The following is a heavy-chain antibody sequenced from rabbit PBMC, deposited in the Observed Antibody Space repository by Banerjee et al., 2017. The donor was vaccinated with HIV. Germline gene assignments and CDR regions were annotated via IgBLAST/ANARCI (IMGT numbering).Heavy chain of an antibody. J-gene: IGHJ6*01. CDR3: ARDRDATVPGYGYDL. D-gene: IGHD6-1*01. CDR1: GFSFSSGYD. CDR2: IYTGDGDT. V-gene: IGHV1S45*01. Sequence: QEQLEESGGDLVKPEGSLTLTCTASGFSFSSGYDMCWVRQAPGKGLEWTACIYTGDGDTYYANWAKGRFTISKTSSTTVTLQMTSLTAADTATYLCARDRDATVPGYGYDLWGQGTLVT.